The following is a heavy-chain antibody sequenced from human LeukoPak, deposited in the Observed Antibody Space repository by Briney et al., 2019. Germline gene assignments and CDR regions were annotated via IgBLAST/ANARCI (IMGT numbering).Heavy chain of an antibody. CDR3: APYCSSTSCSSDY. V-gene: IGHV1-69*05. CDR2: IIPIFGTA. J-gene: IGHJ4*02. Sequence: GASVKVSCKASGGTFSSYAISWVRQAPGQGLEWMGGIIPIFGTANYAQKFQGRVTITTDESTSTAYMELSSLRSEDTAVYYCAPYCSSTSCSSDYWGQGTLVTVSS. D-gene: IGHD2-2*01. CDR1: GGTFSSYA.